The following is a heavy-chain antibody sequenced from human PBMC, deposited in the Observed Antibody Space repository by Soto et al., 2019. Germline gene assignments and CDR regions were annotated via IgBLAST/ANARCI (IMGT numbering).Heavy chain of an antibody. D-gene: IGHD6-6*01. J-gene: IGHJ6*02. CDR1: GGSIRTYY. Sequence: KPSETLSLTCSVSGGSIRTYYLNWIRQPPGGGLEWIAYIHYSGVTNYSPSLRGRVSISIDRSNNEFSLKVSSVTAADTAVYYCARDRAEGSSSTPAGGMDVWGPGTTVTVSS. V-gene: IGHV4-59*01. CDR2: IHYSGVT. CDR3: ARDRAEGSSSTPAGGMDV.